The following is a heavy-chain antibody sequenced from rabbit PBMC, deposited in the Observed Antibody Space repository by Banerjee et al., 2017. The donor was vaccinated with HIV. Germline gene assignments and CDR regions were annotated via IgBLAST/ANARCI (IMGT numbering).Heavy chain of an antibody. CDR1: GFSFSSCYN. Sequence: QSLEESGGDLVKPGASLTLTCTASGFSFSSCYNLCWVRQAPGKGLEWVACIDAGSSGSTDYASWVNGRFTVSLDNAQNTVFLQMTSLTPADTATYFCARAYNSGWGGYFNLWCPGTLVTVS. J-gene: IGHJ4*01. CDR3: ARAYNSGWGGYFNL. CDR2: IDAGSSGST. D-gene: IGHD4-1*01. V-gene: IGHV1S40*01.